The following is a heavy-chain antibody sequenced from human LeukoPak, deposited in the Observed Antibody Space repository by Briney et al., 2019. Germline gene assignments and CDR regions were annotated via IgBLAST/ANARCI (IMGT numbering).Heavy chain of an antibody. J-gene: IGHJ4*02. D-gene: IGHD3-22*01. CDR3: AKDVTYDSSGYYPYYFDY. V-gene: IGHV3-23*01. CDR1: GFTFSSYA. CDR2: ISGSGGST. Sequence: GGSLRLSCAASGFTFSSYAMSWVRQAPGKGLEWVSAISGSGGSTYYADSVKGRFTISRDNSKNTLYLQMNSLRAEDTAVYYCAKDVTYDSSGYYPYYFDYWGQGTLLTVSS.